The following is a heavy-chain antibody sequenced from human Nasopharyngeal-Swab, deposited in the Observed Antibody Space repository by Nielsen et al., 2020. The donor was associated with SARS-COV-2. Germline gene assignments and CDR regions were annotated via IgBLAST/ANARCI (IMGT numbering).Heavy chain of an antibody. V-gene: IGHV1-3*01. J-gene: IGHJ4*02. D-gene: IGHD1-1*01. Sequence: ASVKVSCKPSGLTFSSSAVQWVRQARGQRLEWMGWINPGNGNTKYSQKFQGRVTITTDASASTAYMELSSLRSEDTAVYYSARLAVWNRPYYFDYWGQGTLVTVSS. CDR1: GLTFSSSA. CDR3: ARLAVWNRPYYFDY. CDR2: INPGNGNT.